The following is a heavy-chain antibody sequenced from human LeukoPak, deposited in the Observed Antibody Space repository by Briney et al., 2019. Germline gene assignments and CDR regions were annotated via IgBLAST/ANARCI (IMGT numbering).Heavy chain of an antibody. J-gene: IGHJ4*02. CDR3: ARASYSYDINGWVPFDY. D-gene: IGHD3-22*01. Sequence: SETLSLTCTVSGGSISSTIYYWGWIRQPAGKGLEWIGRIYTSGSTNYNPSLKSRVTISGDTSKNQFSLRLSSVTAADTAVYYCARASYSYDINGWVPFDYWGQGTLVTVSS. V-gene: IGHV4-61*02. CDR1: GGSISSTIYY. CDR2: IYTSGST.